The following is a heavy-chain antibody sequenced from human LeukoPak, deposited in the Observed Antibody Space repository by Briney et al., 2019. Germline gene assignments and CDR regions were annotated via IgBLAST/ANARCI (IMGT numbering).Heavy chain of an antibody. D-gene: IGHD3-16*01. V-gene: IGHV4-59*01. CDR3: ARVSDYVWGSHFDY. J-gene: IGHJ4*02. CDR1: GGSISSYY. CDR2: IYYSGST. Sequence: SETLSLTCTVSGGSISSYYWSWIRQPPGKGLEWIGYIYYSGSTSYNPSLKSRVTISVDTSKNQFSLKLSSVTAADTAVYYCARVSDYVWGSHFDYWGQGTLVTVSS.